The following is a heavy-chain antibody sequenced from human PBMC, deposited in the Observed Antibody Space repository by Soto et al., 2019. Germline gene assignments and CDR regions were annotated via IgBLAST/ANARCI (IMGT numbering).Heavy chain of an antibody. CDR1: GGSFSGYY. D-gene: IGHD3-9*01. J-gene: IGHJ5*02. CDR3: ARPFDILTGYANWFDP. CDR2: INHSGST. Sequence: KASETLSLTCAVYGGSFSGYYWSWIRQPPGKGLEWIGEINHSGSTNYNPSLKSRVTISVDTSKNQFSLKLSSVTAADTAVYYCARPFDILTGYANWFDPWGQGTLVTVSS. V-gene: IGHV4-34*01.